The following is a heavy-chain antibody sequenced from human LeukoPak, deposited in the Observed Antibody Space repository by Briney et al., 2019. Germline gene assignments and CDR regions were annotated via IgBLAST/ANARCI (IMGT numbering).Heavy chain of an antibody. V-gene: IGHV3-21*01. Sequence: GGSLRLSCAASGFTFSSYSMNWVRQAPGKGLEWVSSISSSSSYIYYADSVKGRFTISRDNAKNSLYLQMNSLRAEDTAVYYCARDRGRYCSSTSCYTGAFDIWGQGTMVTVSS. J-gene: IGHJ3*02. CDR2: ISSSSSYI. CDR3: ARDRGRYCSSTSCYTGAFDI. CDR1: GFTFSSYS. D-gene: IGHD2-2*02.